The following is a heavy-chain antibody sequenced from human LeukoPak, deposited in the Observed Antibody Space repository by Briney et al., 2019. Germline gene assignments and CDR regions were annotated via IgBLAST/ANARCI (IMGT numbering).Heavy chain of an antibody. CDR2: ISYDGSNK. CDR1: GFTFSSYA. J-gene: IGHJ6*02. Sequence: GGSLRLSCAASGFTFSSYAMHWVRQAPGKGLEWVAVISYDGSNKYYADSVKGRFTISRDNAKNSLYLQMNSLRAEDTAVYYCARDGSWDIVVVVAAVSYGMDVWGQGTTVTVSS. D-gene: IGHD2-15*01. CDR3: ARDGSWDIVVVVAAVSYGMDV. V-gene: IGHV3-30-3*01.